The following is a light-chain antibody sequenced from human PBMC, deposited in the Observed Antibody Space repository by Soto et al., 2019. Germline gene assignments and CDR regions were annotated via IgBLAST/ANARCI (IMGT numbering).Light chain of an antibody. J-gene: IGKJ1*01. CDR2: AAS. V-gene: IGKV1-27*01. CDR1: QGIIDY. Sequence: DIQMTQSPSSLSASVGDRVTITCRASQGIIDYLAWYQQKPGKAPKLLIYAASTLQSAVPSRFSGSGAGTDFTLTISSLQPEDVANYYCQKYNSAPRTFGQGTKVEI. CDR3: QKYNSAPRT.